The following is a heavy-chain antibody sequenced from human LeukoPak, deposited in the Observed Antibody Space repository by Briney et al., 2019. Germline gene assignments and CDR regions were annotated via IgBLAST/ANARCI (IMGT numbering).Heavy chain of an antibody. CDR3: TRVPEY. J-gene: IGHJ4*02. Sequence: GGSLRLSCGASGYTFSDYTMNWVRQAPGKGPEWISYISSGGSVMHYADSVKGRFTISRDNVENSLYLQMNSLRVEDTAVYYCTRVPEYWGQGVLVTVSS. CDR2: ISSGGSVM. CDR1: GYTFSDYT. V-gene: IGHV3-48*01.